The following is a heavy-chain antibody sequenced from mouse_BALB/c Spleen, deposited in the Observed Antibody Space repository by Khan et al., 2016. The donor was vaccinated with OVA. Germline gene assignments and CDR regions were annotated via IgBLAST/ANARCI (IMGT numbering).Heavy chain of an antibody. Sequence: EVQLQESGPGLVKPSQSLSLTCTVTGYSITSDYAWNWIRQFPENKLEWMGYISYSGSTNYNPALKSRISITRDTSKNQFFLQLNSVTTEDTATYDCARDGSRYNYAMDYWGQGTSVTVSS. CDR2: ISYSGST. J-gene: IGHJ4*01. D-gene: IGHD2-3*01. V-gene: IGHV3-2*02. CDR1: GYSITSDYA. CDR3: ARDGSRYNYAMDY.